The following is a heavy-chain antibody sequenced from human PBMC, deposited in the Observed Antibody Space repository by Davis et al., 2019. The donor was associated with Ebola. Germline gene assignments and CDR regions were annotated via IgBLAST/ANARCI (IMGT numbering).Heavy chain of an antibody. CDR1: GFSVTTSGVG. CDR2: IYWDDAK. J-gene: IGHJ4*02. D-gene: IGHD1-26*01. CDR3: AHKQHGGYLFDY. Sequence: SGPTLVKPTPTLTLTCTFSGFSVTTSGVGVGWIRQPPGKALEWLALIYWDDAKRFSPSLRSRLTIAKDTSKSQVVLTMTNLDPVDTATYYCAHKQHGGYLFDYWGQGTLVTVST. V-gene: IGHV2-5*02.